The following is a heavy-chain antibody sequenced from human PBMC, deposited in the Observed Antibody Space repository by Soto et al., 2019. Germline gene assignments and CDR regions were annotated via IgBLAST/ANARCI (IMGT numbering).Heavy chain of an antibody. CDR1: GYTFTGYY. J-gene: IGHJ6*02. D-gene: IGHD2-15*01. V-gene: IGHV1-2*02. CDR2: INPNSGGT. CDR3: ARDKGRYCSGGSGLWYYGMDV. Sequence: ASVKDSCKASGYTFTGYYMHWVRQAPGQGLEWMGWINPNSGGTNYAQKFQGRVTMTRDTSISTAYMELSRLRSDDTAVYYCARDKGRYCSGGSGLWYYGMDVWGQGNMVTVSS.